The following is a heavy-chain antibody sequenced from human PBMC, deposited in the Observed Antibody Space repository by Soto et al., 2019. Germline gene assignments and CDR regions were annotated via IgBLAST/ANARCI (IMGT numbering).Heavy chain of an antibody. D-gene: IGHD6-19*01. V-gene: IGHV3-48*03. CDR1: GFTFSSYE. Sequence: GGSLRLSCAASGFTFSSYEMNWVRQAPGKGLEWVSYISSSGSTIYYADSVKGRFTISRDNAKNSLYLQMNSLRAEDTAVYYCARSGAVAGNDYWGQGTLVTVSS. CDR3: ARSGAVAGNDY. CDR2: ISSSGSTI. J-gene: IGHJ4*02.